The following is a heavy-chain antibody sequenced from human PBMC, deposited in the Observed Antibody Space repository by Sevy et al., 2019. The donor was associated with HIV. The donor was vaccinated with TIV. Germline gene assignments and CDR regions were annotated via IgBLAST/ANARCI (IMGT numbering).Heavy chain of an antibody. CDR3: ARGSIAARPDSYYYGMDV. J-gene: IGHJ6*02. V-gene: IGHV1-2*02. D-gene: IGHD6-6*01. Sequence: ASVKVSCKASGYTFTGYYVHWVRQAPGQGLEWMGWINPNSGGTNYAQKFQGRVTMTRDTSISTAYMELSRLRSDDTAVYYCARGSIAARPDSYYYGMDVWGQGTTVTVS. CDR2: INPNSGGT. CDR1: GYTFTGYY.